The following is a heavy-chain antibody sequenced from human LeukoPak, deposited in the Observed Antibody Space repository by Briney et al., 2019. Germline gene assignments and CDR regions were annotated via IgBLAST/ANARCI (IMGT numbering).Heavy chain of an antibody. V-gene: IGHV4-59*01. J-gene: IGHJ2*01. CDR3: ARHRGYTYGPNWYFGL. CDR2: IFDSGST. D-gene: IGHD5-18*01. Sequence: SETLSLTCTVSGVSISNYYWSWIRQPPGKGLEWIGYIFDSGSTNYNPSLKSRVTISVDTSKNQFSLKLNSVTAADTAVYYCARHRGYTYGPNWYFGLWGRGTLVTVSS. CDR1: GVSISNYY.